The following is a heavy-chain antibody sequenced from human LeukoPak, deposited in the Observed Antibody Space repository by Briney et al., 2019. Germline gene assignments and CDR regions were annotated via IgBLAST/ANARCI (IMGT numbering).Heavy chain of an antibody. D-gene: IGHD6-19*01. J-gene: IGHJ3*02. CDR1: GYTFTSYD. CDR2: MNPNSGNT. V-gene: IGHV1-8*01. Sequence: GASVKVSCKASGYTFTSYDINWVRQATGQGLEWMGWMNPNSGNTGYAQRFQGRRTMTRNTSISTAYMELSSLRSEDTAVYYCARGSSGWPYQDAFDIWGQGTMVTVSS. CDR3: ARGSSGWPYQDAFDI.